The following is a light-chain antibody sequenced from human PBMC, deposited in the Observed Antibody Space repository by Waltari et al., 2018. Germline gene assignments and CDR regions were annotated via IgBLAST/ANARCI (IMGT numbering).Light chain of an antibody. CDR1: STDLASYNL. Sequence: QSALSQPASVSGSPGQSLTITCTGASTDLASYNLVAWYQHHPNRAPKLIIYEATKPPSGSSHRFSGAKAGATASLRISGLQADDEADYYCCSYTGSSTSYGCGGGTKVTVL. CDR2: EAT. CDR3: CSYTGSSTSYG. V-gene: IGLV2-23*01. J-gene: IGLJ1*01.